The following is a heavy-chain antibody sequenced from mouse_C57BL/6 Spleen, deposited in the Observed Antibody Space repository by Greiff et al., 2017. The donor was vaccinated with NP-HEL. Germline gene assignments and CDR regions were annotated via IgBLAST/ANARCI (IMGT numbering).Heavy chain of an antibody. Sequence: VQLQQSGVELVRPGASVKLSCTASGFNIKDYYMHWVKQRPEQGLEWIGRIDPEDGDTEYAPKFQGRATMTADTSSNTAYLQLSSLTSEDTAVYYCTTSYYGSSYYYAMDYWGQGTSVTVSS. CDR2: IDPEDGDT. CDR1: GFNIKDYY. V-gene: IGHV14-1*01. J-gene: IGHJ4*01. D-gene: IGHD1-1*01. CDR3: TTSYYGSSYYYAMDY.